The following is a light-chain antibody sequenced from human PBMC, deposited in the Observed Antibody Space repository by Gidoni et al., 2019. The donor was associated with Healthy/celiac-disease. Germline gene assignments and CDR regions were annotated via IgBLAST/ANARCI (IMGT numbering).Light chain of an antibody. V-gene: IGKV3-11*01. CDR3: QQRSNWLWT. Sequence: IVLPQSPATLSLSPGARATLSCSASQSVSSYLAWYQQKPGQAPRLLIYDASSRATGIPARFSGSGSGTDFTLTISSLEPEDFAVYYCQQRSNWLWTFGQGTKVEIK. CDR1: QSVSSY. J-gene: IGKJ1*01. CDR2: DAS.